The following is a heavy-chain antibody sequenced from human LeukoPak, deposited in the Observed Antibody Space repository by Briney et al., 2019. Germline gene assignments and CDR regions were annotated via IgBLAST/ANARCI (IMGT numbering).Heavy chain of an antibody. D-gene: IGHD3-10*01. J-gene: IGHJ3*02. V-gene: IGHV1-46*01. CDR1: GYTFTSYY. CDR3: ARSRSKVNYGSGSMAFDI. CDR2: INPSGGST. Sequence: ASVKVSCKASGYTFTSYYMHWVRQAPGQGLEWMEIINPSGGSTSYAQKFQGRVTMTRDTSTSTVYMELSSLRSEDTAVYYCARSRSKVNYGSGSMAFDIWGQGTMVTVSS.